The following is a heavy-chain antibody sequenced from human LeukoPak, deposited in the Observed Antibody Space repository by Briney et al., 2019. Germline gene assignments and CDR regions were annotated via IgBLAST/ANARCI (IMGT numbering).Heavy chain of an antibody. CDR3: EKRDSSGSFYFDH. Sequence: PGGSLRLSCAASGFTFSSYGRSWVRQAPGTGLGWVSAITGSGASTFYADSVKGRFTISRDNSKNTLYLQMNSLRAEDTAVYYCEKRDSSGSFYFDHWGQGTLVTVSS. D-gene: IGHD3-22*01. J-gene: IGHJ4*02. CDR1: GFTFSSYG. V-gene: IGHV3-23*01. CDR2: ITGSGAST.